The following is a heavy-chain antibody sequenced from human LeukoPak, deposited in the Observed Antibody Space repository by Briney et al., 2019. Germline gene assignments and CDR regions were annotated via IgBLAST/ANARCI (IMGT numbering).Heavy chain of an antibody. CDR2: MHYSGST. CDR3: ARHANYYGSGSYLNWFDP. V-gene: IGHV4-59*08. Sequence: PSETLSLTCTVSGGSISSYYWSWIRQPPGKGLEWIGYMHYSGSTNHNPSLKSRVTISVDTSKNQFSLTLTSVTAADTAVYHCARHANYYGSGSYLNWFDPWGQGTLVTVSS. D-gene: IGHD3-10*01. CDR1: GGSISSYY. J-gene: IGHJ5*02.